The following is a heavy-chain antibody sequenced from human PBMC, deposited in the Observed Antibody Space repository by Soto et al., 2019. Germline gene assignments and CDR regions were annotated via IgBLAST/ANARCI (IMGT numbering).Heavy chain of an antibody. D-gene: IGHD1-26*01. CDR1: GFSFSIYS. CDR3: AIEKVGPTSIHVFDI. CDR2: IMPGSSHI. Sequence: EVQLVESGGGLVQPGGSLRLTYAASGFSFSIYSMNWVRQAPGKGLEWVSYIMPGSSHIFYADSVKGRFTISRDNAKNSLYLQMNSLRAEDTAVYYCAIEKVGPTSIHVFDIWGQGTMVTVSS. V-gene: IGHV3-48*01. J-gene: IGHJ3*02.